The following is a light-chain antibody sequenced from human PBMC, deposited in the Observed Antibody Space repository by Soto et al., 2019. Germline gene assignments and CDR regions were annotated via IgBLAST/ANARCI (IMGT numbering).Light chain of an antibody. CDR3: QSYESRPSGYV. CDR2: GNN. J-gene: IGLJ1*01. Sequence: QSVLTQPPSVSVAPGQSVTISCTGSSSNIGAGYDVHWYQHIPGTAPKLLIYGNNNRPSGVPDRFSGSKSVTSASLAITGLQAEDEADYYCQSYESRPSGYVFGTGTKLTVL. CDR1: SSNIGAGYD. V-gene: IGLV1-40*01.